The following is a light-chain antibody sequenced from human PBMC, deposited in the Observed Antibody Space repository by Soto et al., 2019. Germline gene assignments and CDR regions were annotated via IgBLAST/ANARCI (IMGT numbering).Light chain of an antibody. Sequence: DIVLTQSPATLSLSPGARASLSCRTSQTVGRYCAWYQQKPGQAPRLLIYDASTRAPGIPARFSGSGSGTDFILTITSLEPEDFAMYYCQHRSALPFFTFGPGTRVDV. CDR2: DAS. CDR3: QHRSALPFFT. V-gene: IGKV3-11*01. J-gene: IGKJ3*01. CDR1: QTVGRY.